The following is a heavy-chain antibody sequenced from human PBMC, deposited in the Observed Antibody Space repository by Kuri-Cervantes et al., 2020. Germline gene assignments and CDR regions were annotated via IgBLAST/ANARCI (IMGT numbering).Heavy chain of an antibody. CDR2: ISYDGNDK. J-gene: IGHJ4*02. CDR1: GFTFSSYA. V-gene: IGHV3-30*18. Sequence: GESLKISCAASGFTFSSYAMHWVRQAPGKGLEWVAVISYDGNDKYSTDSVKGRFTISRDNSKNTLYLQMNSLRAEDTAVYYCAKDSRFLEWLLLSGWTAMALDYWGQGTLVTVSS. CDR3: AKDSRFLEWLLLSGWTAMALDY. D-gene: IGHD3-3*01.